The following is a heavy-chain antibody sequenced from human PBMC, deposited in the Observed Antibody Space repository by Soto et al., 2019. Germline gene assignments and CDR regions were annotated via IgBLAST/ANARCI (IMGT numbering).Heavy chain of an antibody. J-gene: IGHJ6*01. V-gene: IGHV3-30-3*01. CDR1: GFTFSSYS. Sequence: PGGSLRLSCAASGFTFSSYSIHWVRQAPGKGLEWMAFISYDGDNKYFADSVKGRFTISRDNAKNTVYLQMTSLRAEDTAVYYCARGQHSYRPHRGDGTDVWGQGTTVTVSS. CDR2: ISYDGDNK. CDR3: ARGQHSYRPHRGDGTDV. D-gene: IGHD3-16*02.